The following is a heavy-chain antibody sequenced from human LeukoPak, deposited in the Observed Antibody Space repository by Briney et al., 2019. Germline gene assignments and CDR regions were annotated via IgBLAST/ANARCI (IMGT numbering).Heavy chain of an antibody. CDR2: INHSGST. V-gene: IGHV4-34*01. CDR1: GGSFSGYY. Sequence: PSETLSLTCAVYGGSFSGYYWSWIRQPPGKGLEWIGEINHSGSTNYNPSLKSRVTISVDTSKNQFSLKLSSVTAADTAVYYCAIDGITIFGVPTPYMDAWGKGTTVTVSS. CDR3: AIDGITIFGVPTPYMDA. J-gene: IGHJ6*03. D-gene: IGHD3-3*01.